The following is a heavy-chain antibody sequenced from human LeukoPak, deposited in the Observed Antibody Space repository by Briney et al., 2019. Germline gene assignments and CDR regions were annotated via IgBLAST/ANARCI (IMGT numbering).Heavy chain of an antibody. D-gene: IGHD3-22*01. CDR2: MYSGGST. CDR1: GFTVSSNY. J-gene: IGHJ3*02. Sequence: GGSLRLSCAASGFTVSSNYMSWVRQAPGKGMEWVSVMYSGGSTYYADSAKGRFTISRDNSTNTLYLHMNSLRVEDTAVDYCGRKRSRRMIAALAFDIWGQETMVTVSS. CDR3: GRKRSRRMIAALAFDI. V-gene: IGHV3-66*01.